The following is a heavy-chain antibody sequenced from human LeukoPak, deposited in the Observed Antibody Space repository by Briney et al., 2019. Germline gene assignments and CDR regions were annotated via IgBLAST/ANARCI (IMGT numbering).Heavy chain of an antibody. CDR3: ARAPDSDSYDY. CDR2: ISSSSSYI. D-gene: IGHD3-22*01. Sequence: GGSLRLSCAASGFTFSSYSMNWVRQAPGKGLEWVSSISSSSSYIYYADSVKGRFTISRDNAKNSLYLQMNRLRAEDTAVYYCARAPDSDSYDYWGQGTLVTVSS. J-gene: IGHJ4*02. V-gene: IGHV3-21*01. CDR1: GFTFSSYS.